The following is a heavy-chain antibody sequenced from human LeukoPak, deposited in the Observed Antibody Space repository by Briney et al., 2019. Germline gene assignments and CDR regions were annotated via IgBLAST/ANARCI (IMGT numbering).Heavy chain of an antibody. CDR1: GFTFDDYA. Sequence: GGSLRLSCAASGFTFDDYAMHWVRQAPGKGLEWVSLISGDGGRTSHADSVKGRFTISRDNSKNSRFLQMNSLRTADTALYYCAKEKFQFFYDSSGYYHNYFDYWGQGTLVTVSS. J-gene: IGHJ4*02. V-gene: IGHV3-43*02. D-gene: IGHD3-22*01. CDR2: ISGDGGRT. CDR3: AKEKFQFFYDSSGYYHNYFDY.